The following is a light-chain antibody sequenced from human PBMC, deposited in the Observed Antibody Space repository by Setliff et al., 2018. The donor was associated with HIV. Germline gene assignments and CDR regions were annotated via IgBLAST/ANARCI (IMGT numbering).Light chain of an antibody. J-gene: IGLJ1*01. CDR1: SSNVGSHNL. V-gene: IGLV2-23*01. Sequence: QSVLTQPASVSGSPGQSITISCTGSSSNVGSHNLVSWYQQHPGEAPKLIIYEGSERPSGVSNRFSGSKSGNTASLTISGLQAEDEAEYYCCSYAGSKNVFGTGTKVTVL. CDR3: CSYAGSKNV. CDR2: EGS.